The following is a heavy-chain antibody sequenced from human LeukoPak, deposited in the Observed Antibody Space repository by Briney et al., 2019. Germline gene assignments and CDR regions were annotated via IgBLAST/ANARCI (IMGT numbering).Heavy chain of an antibody. CDR2: IWSDGNNR. CDR3: VKEDGPFGAFHV. CDR1: GFIFSNFG. J-gene: IGHJ3*01. Sequence: PGMSLALSCGASGFIFSNFGMHWVRQAPGKGLEWVAVIWSDGNNRFYADSVRGRFTFSRDNALGTLHLQMKSLRVDDTAVYYCVKEDGPFGAFHVWGQGTVVTVSS. V-gene: IGHV3-33*06. D-gene: IGHD3-16*01.